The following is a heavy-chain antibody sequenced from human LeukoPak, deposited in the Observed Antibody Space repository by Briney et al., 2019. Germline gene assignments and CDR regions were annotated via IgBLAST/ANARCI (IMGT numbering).Heavy chain of an antibody. J-gene: IGHJ5*02. CDR2: IRYDGSNK. CDR1: GFTFSSYG. Sequence: GGSLRLSCAASGFTFSSYGMHWVRQAPGKGLEWVAFIRYDGSNKYYADSVKGRFTISRDNSKNTLYLQMNSLRAEDTAVYYCAKDVFNMQWLLTWGQGTLVTVSS. V-gene: IGHV3-30*02. CDR3: AKDVFNMQWLLT. D-gene: IGHD6-19*01.